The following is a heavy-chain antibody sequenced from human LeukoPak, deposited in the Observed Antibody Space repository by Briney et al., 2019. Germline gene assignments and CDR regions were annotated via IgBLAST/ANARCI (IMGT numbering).Heavy chain of an antibody. CDR3: ARTYYYDSSGYYYNGYYYYYGMDV. CDR1: GFTFSSYW. D-gene: IGHD3-22*01. J-gene: IGHJ6*02. V-gene: IGHV3-74*01. CDR2: INSEGGSA. Sequence: GGSLRLSCAASGFTFSSYWMHWVRQAPGKGLVWVSRINSEGGSATYADSVKGRFTISRDNAKNSLYLQMNSLRAEDTAVYYCARTYYYDSSGYYYNGYYYYYGMDVWGQGTTVTVSS.